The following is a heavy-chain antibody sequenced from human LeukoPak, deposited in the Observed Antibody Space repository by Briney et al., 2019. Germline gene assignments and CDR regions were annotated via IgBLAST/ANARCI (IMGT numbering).Heavy chain of an antibody. V-gene: IGHV3-48*01. CDR3: ARGQASSGSGLD. CDR1: GFTFSSYS. D-gene: IGHD6-19*01. Sequence: GGSLRLSCAASGFTFSSYSMNWVRLAPGKGLEWASYISSSSSAIYYADSVKGRFTISRDNAKNSLYLQMNSLRAEDTAVYYCARGQASSGSGLDWGQGTLVTVSS. J-gene: IGHJ4*02. CDR2: ISSSSSAI.